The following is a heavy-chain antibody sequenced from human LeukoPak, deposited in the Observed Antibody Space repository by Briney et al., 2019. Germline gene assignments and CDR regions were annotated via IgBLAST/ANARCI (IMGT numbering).Heavy chain of an antibody. J-gene: IGHJ5*02. Sequence: GGSLRLSCAASGFTFSTYGMHWVRQAPGKGLEWVAVISYDGSNEYYADSVKGRFTISRDNSKNTLYLQMSSLRAEDTAVYYCAKESNRGLPDHWGQGTLVTVPS. V-gene: IGHV3-30*18. CDR1: GFTFSTYG. CDR2: ISYDGSNE. CDR3: AKESNRGLPDH. D-gene: IGHD2-21*01.